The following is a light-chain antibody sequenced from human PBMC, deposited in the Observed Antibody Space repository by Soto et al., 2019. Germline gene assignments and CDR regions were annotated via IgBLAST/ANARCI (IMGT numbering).Light chain of an antibody. CDR1: SSDVGRYHY. V-gene: IGLV2-14*01. CDR2: EVI. CDR3: SSFTSSNTIL. J-gene: IGLJ2*01. Sequence: QSVLTQPASVSGSPGQSITISCTGTSSDVGRYHYVSWYQQHPGRAPKLMIYEVINRPSGVSNRFSGSKSGNTASLTISGLQAEDEADYYCSSFTSSNTILFGGGTKLTVL.